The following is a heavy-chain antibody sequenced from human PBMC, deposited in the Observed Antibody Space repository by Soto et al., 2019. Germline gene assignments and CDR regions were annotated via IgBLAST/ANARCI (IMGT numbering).Heavy chain of an antibody. J-gene: IGHJ6*02. CDR1: GFTFRNYD. Sequence: EVQLVESGGGLVQPGGSLRLSREASGFTFRNYDMHWVRHGTGKGLEWVSGISAAGDPDYADSVEGRFTISRENAQNSFFLQMNSLRVGDTAVYYCARTDRDFYGLDVWGQGTTVIVSS. CDR2: ISAAGDP. CDR3: ARTDRDFYGLDV. V-gene: IGHV3-13*05.